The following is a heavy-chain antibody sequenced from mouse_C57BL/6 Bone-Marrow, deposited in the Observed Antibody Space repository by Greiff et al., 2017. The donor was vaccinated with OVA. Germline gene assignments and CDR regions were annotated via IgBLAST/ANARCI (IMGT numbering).Heavy chain of an antibody. V-gene: IGHV1-81*01. J-gene: IGHJ2*01. CDR2: IYPRSGNT. CDR1: GYTFTSYG. CDR3: AREGLGPFDY. D-gene: IGHD4-1*01. Sequence: VKLMESGAELARPGASVKLSCKASGYTFTSYGISWVKQRTGQGLEWIGEIYPRSGNTYYNEKFKGKATLTADKSSCTAYMELRSLTSEDSAVYFCAREGLGPFDYWGQGTTLTVSS.